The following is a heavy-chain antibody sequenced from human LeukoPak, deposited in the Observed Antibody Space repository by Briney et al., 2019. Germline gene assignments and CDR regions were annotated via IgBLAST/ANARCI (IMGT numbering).Heavy chain of an antibody. D-gene: IGHD3-22*01. CDR3: ARGSGWLLLHFFDY. Sequence: PSETLSLTCAVYGGSLSGYYWSWNRQTPGKGLEWIGEINHSGSTNYNPSLKSRVTISVDTSKNQFSLKLSSVTAADTAVYYCARGSGWLLLHFFDYWGQGTLVTVSS. V-gene: IGHV4-34*01. J-gene: IGHJ4*02. CDR2: INHSGST. CDR1: GGSLSGYY.